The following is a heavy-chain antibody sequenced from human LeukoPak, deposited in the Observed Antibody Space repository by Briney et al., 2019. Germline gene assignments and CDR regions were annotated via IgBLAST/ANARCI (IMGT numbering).Heavy chain of an antibody. CDR3: ARVGYGSGWYSLDFDY. J-gene: IGHJ4*02. CDR1: GYTFTSYG. V-gene: IGHV1-18*01. CDR2: ISAYNGNT. D-gene: IGHD6-19*01. Sequence: GASVKVSCKASGYTFTSYGISWVRQAPGQGLEWMGWISAYNGNTNYAQKLRGRVTMTTDTSTSTAYMELRRLRSDDTAVYYCARVGYGSGWYSLDFDYWGQGTLVTVSS.